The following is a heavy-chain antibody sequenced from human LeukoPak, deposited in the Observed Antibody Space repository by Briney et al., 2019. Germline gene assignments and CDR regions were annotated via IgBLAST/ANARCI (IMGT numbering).Heavy chain of an antibody. D-gene: IGHD3-22*01. J-gene: IGHJ4*02. V-gene: IGHV4-39*07. CDR3: AGEDYYNSGGYYLDY. CDR1: GGSISDIINY. Sequence: SETLSLTCTVSGGSISDIINYWGWIRQPPGKGLEWIGSIYYSGSTSYNPSLKSRVTISVDTSKNQFSLKLSSVTAADTAVYFCAGEDYYNSGGYYLDYWGQGTLVTVSS. CDR2: IYYSGST.